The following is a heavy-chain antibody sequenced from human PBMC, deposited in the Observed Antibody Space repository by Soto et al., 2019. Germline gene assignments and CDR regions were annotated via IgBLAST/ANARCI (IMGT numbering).Heavy chain of an antibody. Sequence: PSETLSPTCPIAGGSISSGGYSWSWIRQPPGKGLEWIGYIYHSGSTYYNPSLKSRVTISVDRSKNQFSLKLSSVTAADTAVYYCARVPDRWGQGTLVIVSS. CDR2: IYHSGST. CDR1: GGSISSGGYS. CDR3: ARVPDR. D-gene: IGHD2-2*01. J-gene: IGHJ5*02. V-gene: IGHV4-30-2*01.